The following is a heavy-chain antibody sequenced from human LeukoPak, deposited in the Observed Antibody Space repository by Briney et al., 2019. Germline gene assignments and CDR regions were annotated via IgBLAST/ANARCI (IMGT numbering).Heavy chain of an antibody. Sequence: PGGSLRLSCAASGFTVSSCYMSWVRQAPGKGLEWVSHISSGSNYIKYADSVKGRFTISRENAKNSLYLQMNSLRAEDTAVYYCARGGNQYYFDFWGQGTLVTVSS. D-gene: IGHD3-16*01. J-gene: IGHJ4*02. CDR3: ARGGNQYYFDF. CDR2: ISSGSNYI. V-gene: IGHV3-11*06. CDR1: GFTVSSCY.